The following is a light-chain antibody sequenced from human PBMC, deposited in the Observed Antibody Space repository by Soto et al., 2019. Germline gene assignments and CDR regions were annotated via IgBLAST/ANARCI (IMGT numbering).Light chain of an antibody. CDR2: DVS. J-gene: IGLJ2*01. CDR1: SSDVGGYNY. CDR3: CSYAGSSAVV. V-gene: IGLV2-11*01. Sequence: QSALTQPRSVSGSPGQSVTISCTGTSSDVGGYNYVSWYQQHPGKAPKLMIYDVSTRPSGVPDRFSGSKSGNTASLTISGLQAEDEADYYGCSYAGSSAVVFGGGTKVTVL.